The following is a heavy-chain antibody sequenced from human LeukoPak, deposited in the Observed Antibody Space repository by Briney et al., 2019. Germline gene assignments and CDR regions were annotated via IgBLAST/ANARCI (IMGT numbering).Heavy chain of an antibody. Sequence: GGSLRLSCVTTGFTFSGDWMSWVRQAPGKGLEWVANINQDESERFVVDSMRGRVTISRDNTRNSLHLQMDSLRVDDTAVYYCARDFFPIVDSTWYEIGYWGQGTLVTVSS. V-gene: IGHV3-7*01. CDR1: GFTFSGDW. CDR3: ARDFFPIVDSTWYEIGY. J-gene: IGHJ4*02. CDR2: INQDESER. D-gene: IGHD2-21*01.